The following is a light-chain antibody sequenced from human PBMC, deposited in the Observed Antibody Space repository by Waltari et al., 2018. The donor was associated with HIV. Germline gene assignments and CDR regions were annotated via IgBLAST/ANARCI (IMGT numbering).Light chain of an antibody. CDR1: QSIASY. V-gene: IGKV1-39*01. Sequence: DIQMTQSPSSLSASVGDRVTITCRASQSIASYVNWFQHKPGRAPKLLIFAASNSPSGVPSRFSGSGSGTTFTLTINNLQPEDFATYYWQLCYSFPWTFGQGTRVEIK. CDR2: AAS. J-gene: IGKJ1*01. CDR3: QLCYSFPWT.